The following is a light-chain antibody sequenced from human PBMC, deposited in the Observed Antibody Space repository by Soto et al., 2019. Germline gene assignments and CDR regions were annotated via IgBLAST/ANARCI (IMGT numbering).Light chain of an antibody. CDR3: SSYAGSNNFVV. V-gene: IGLV2-8*01. CDR1: SSDVGGYNY. Sequence: QSALTQPPSASGSPGQSVTISCTGTSSDVGGYNYVSWYQQHPGKAPKLMIYEVSKRPSGVPDRFSASKSGNTASLTVSGLQAEDEADYYCSSYAGSNNFVVFGTGTKLTVL. CDR2: EVS. J-gene: IGLJ1*01.